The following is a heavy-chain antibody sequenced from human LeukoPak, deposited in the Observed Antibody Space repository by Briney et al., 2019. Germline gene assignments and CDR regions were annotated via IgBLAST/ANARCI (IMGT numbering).Heavy chain of an antibody. CDR2: ISTSSSYI. Sequence: KTGGSLRLSCAASGFTVSSNYMSWVRQAPGKGLEWVSSISTSSSYIYSADSLKGRFTISRDNAKNSLYLQMNSLRAEDTTVYYCARSLYSYSSSPNWFDPWGQGTLVTVSS. CDR3: ARSLYSYSSSPNWFDP. CDR1: GFTVSSNY. D-gene: IGHD6-13*01. V-gene: IGHV3-21*01. J-gene: IGHJ5*02.